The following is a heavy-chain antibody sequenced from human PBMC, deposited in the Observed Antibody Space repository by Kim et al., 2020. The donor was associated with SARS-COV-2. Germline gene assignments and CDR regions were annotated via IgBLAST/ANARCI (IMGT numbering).Heavy chain of an antibody. CDR1: GYTFTGYC. CDR2: INPNSGGT. CDR3: ARVGEYGSGSYASF. D-gene: IGHD3-10*01. Sequence: ASVKVSCKASGYTFTGYCIHWVRQAPGQGLEWMGRINPNSGGTNYTQNFQGRVTMTRDTSISTAYMELSRLRSDDTAVYYCARVGEYGSGSYASFWGQGTQVTVSS. J-gene: IGHJ4*02. V-gene: IGHV1-2*06.